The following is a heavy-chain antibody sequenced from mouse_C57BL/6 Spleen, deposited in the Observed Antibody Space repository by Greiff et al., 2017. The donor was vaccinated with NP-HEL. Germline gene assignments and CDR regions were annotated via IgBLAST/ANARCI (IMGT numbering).Heavy chain of an antibody. CDR3: ARLATTALDY. CDR1: GYAFSSSW. J-gene: IGHJ2*01. CDR2: IYPGDGDT. Sequence: QVQLQQSGPELVKPGASVKISCKASGYAFSSSWMNWVKQRPGKGLEWIGRIYPGDGDTNYNGKFKGKATLTADKSSSTAYMQLSSLTSEDSAVYFCARLATTALDYWGQGTTLTVSS. V-gene: IGHV1-82*01. D-gene: IGHD1-2*01.